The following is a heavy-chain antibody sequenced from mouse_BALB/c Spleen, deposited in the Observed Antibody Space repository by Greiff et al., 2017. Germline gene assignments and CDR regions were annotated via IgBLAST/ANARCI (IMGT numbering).Heavy chain of an antibody. CDR1: GFTFSDYY. CDR2: ISDGGSYT. CDR3: ARASNYQAWFAY. Sequence: EVQRVESGGGLVKPGGSLKLSCAASGFTFSDYYMYWVRQTPEKRLEWVATISDGGSYTYYPDSVKGRFTISRDNAKNNLYLQMSSLKSEDTAMYYCARASNYQAWFAYWGQGTLVTVSA. D-gene: IGHD2-5*01. J-gene: IGHJ3*01. V-gene: IGHV5-4*02.